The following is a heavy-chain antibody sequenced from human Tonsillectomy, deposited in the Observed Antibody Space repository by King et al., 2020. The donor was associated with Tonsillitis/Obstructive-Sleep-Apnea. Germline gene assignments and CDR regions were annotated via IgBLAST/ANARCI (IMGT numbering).Heavy chain of an antibody. CDR1: GGSISSYY. V-gene: IGHV4-59*08. CDR3: ARLSSSYYYYGMDV. J-gene: IGHJ6*02. Sequence: QMQLQESGPGLVKPSETLSLTCTVSGGSISSYYWSWIRQPPGKGLEWIGCIYYSGSTNYNPSLKSRVTISVDTSKNQFSLKLSSVTAADTAVYYCARLSSSYYYYGMDVWGQGTTVTVSS. D-gene: IGHD6-13*01. CDR2: IYYSGST.